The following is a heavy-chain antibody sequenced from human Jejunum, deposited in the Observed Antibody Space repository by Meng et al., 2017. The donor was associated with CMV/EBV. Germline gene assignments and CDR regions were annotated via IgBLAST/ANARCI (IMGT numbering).Heavy chain of an antibody. J-gene: IGHJ4*02. V-gene: IGHV5-51*01. CDR1: GSGFAYSW. CDR3: AITHYHLPIQIDS. CDR2: IYLVDSDT. Sequence: SGSGFAYSWIASVRQLPGIRLESVGVIYLVDSDTTYGPSFQGPVTISADKSINAAYLQWSSLRASDAAIYYCAITHYHLPIQIDSWGQGTPVTVSS. D-gene: IGHD4-23*01.